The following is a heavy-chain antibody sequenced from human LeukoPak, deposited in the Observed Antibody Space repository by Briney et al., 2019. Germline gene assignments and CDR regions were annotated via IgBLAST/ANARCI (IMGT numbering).Heavy chain of an antibody. D-gene: IGHD6-13*01. Sequence: YAQKFQGRVTMTRDTSISTAYMELSRLRSDDTAVYYCARPGGRSSSWTRGYYFDYWGQGTLVTVSS. J-gene: IGHJ4*02. CDR3: ARPGGRSSSWTRGYYFDY. V-gene: IGHV1-2*02.